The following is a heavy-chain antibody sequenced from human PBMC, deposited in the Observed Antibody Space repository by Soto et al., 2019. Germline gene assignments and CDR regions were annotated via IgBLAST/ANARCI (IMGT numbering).Heavy chain of an antibody. CDR3: ARGPIVGAGDDAFDI. J-gene: IGHJ3*02. Sequence: QVQLVESGGGVVQPGRSLRLSCAASGFTFSSYAMHWVRQAPGKGLEWVAVISYDGSNKYYADSVKGRFTISRDNSKNTLYLQMNSLRAEVTAVYYCARGPIVGAGDDAFDIWGQGTMVTVSS. D-gene: IGHD1-26*01. CDR1: GFTFSSYA. CDR2: ISYDGSNK. V-gene: IGHV3-30-3*01.